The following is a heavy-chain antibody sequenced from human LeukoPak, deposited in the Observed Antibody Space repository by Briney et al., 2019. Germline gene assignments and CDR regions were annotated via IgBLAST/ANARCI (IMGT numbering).Heavy chain of an antibody. CDR3: ATDRSGGVFDY. J-gene: IGHJ4*02. D-gene: IGHD2-8*02. CDR2: ISSSSSYT. CDR1: GFTFSDYY. V-gene: IGHV3-11*05. Sequence: PGGSLRLSCAASGFTFSDYYMSWIRQAPGKGLEWVSYISSSSSYTNYADSVQGRFTISRDNAKNSLYLQMNSLRAEDTAVYYCATDRSGGVFDYWGQGTLVTVSS.